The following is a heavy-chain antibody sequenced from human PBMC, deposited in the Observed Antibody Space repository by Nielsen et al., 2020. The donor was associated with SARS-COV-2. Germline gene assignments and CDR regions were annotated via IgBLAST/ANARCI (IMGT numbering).Heavy chain of an antibody. Sequence: SETLSLTCTVSGGSISTYYWSWIRQPPGKGLEWIGFIYYSGITNYNPSLKSRVTISVDTSKNQFSLKVNSVTAADTAVYYCVRIDMATISVDYWGRGTLVTVSS. CDR3: VRIDMATISVDY. V-gene: IGHV4-59*01. CDR2: IYYSGIT. J-gene: IGHJ4*02. CDR1: GGSISTYY. D-gene: IGHD5-24*01.